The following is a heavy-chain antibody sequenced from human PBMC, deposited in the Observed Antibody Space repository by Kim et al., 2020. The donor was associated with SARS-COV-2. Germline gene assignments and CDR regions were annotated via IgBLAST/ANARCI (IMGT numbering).Heavy chain of an antibody. J-gene: IGHJ4*02. D-gene: IGHD5-12*01. CDR1: GFTFSSYE. Sequence: GGSLRLSCAASGFTFSSYEMNWVRQAPGKGLEWVSYISSSGSTIYYADSVKGRFTISRDNAKNSLYLQMNSLRAEDTAVYYCARVYSGYDPFDYWGQGTLVTVSS. CDR3: ARVYSGYDPFDY. V-gene: IGHV3-48*03. CDR2: ISSSGSTI.